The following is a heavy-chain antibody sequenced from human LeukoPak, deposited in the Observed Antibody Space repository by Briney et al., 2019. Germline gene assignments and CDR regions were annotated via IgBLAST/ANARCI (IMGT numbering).Heavy chain of an antibody. CDR2: IYTSGST. CDR3: ARGRQKRKIYYYYGMDV. V-gene: IGHV4-4*09. CDR1: GGSISSYY. J-gene: IGHJ6*02. D-gene: IGHD1-14*01. Sequence: SETLSLTCTVSGGSISSYYWSWIRQPPGKGLEWMGYIYTSGSTNYNPSLKSRVTISVDTSKNQFSLKLSSVTAADTAVYYCARGRQKRKIYYYYGMDVWGQGTTVTVSS.